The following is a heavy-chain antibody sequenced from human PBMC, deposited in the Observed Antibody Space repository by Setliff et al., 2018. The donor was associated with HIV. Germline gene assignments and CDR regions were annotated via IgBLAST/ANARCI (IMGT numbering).Heavy chain of an antibody. CDR1: GFTFDDYA. V-gene: IGHV3-9*01. Sequence: GGSLRLSCAASGFTFDDYAMHWVRQAPGKGLEWVSGISWNSGSIGYADSVKGRFTISRDNAKNSLYLQMNSLRAEDTALYYCARGLGGATNAFDIWGQGTMVTVSS. CDR3: ARGLGGATNAFDI. J-gene: IGHJ3*02. CDR2: ISWNSGSI. D-gene: IGHD1-26*01.